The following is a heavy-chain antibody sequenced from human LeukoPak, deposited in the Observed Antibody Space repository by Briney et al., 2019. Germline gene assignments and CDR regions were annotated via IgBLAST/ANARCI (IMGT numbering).Heavy chain of an antibody. D-gene: IGHD6-13*01. CDR1: GFTFTDYY. Sequence: PGGSLRLSCAASGFTFTDYYMSWIRQAPGKGLEWVSYITSSGDTKYYADSVKGRFTISRDNAKNSLYLQMNSLRAEDTAVYYCARDRDPSIAAAYYDYWGQGTLVTVSS. J-gene: IGHJ4*02. CDR3: ARDRDPSIAAAYYDY. CDR2: ITSSGDTK. V-gene: IGHV3-11*04.